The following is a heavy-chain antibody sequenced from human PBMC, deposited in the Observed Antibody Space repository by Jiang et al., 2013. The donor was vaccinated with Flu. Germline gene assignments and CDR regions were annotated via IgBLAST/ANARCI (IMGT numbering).Heavy chain of an antibody. D-gene: IGHD3-3*01. J-gene: IGHJ4*02. CDR2: MNPSGDNT. V-gene: IGHV1-46*01. CDR1: GYTFSNYF. Sequence: SGAEVKKSGASVKVSCKASGYTFSNYFIHWVRQAPGQGPEWMGMMNPSGDNTTYAQKFKGRVTMTRDTSASAVYMDLSSLRSEDTAVYFCARGKRITRYGVVIAGYLDHWGPGNPGHRLL. CDR3: ARGKRITRYGVVIAGYLDH.